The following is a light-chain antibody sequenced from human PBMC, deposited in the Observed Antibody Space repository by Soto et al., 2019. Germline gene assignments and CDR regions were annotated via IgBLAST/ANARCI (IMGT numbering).Light chain of an antibody. J-gene: IGKJ1*01. CDR2: GAS. Sequence: EIVLTQSPGTLSLSPGERATLSCRASQSASGSYLAWYQQKPGQAPRLLIYGASSRATGIPDRFSGSGFGTDFTLTISRLEPEDSAVDYCREDGSSPRSWTFGHGTKVEI. V-gene: IGKV3-20*01. CDR1: QSASGSY. CDR3: REDGSSPRSWT.